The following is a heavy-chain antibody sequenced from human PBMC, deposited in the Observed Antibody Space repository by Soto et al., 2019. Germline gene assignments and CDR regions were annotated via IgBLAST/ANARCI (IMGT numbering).Heavy chain of an antibody. CDR1: GGTFSSYT. D-gene: IGHD3-22*01. CDR3: ARDRGPSSGYYPYWFDP. Sequence: QVQLVQSGAEVKKPGSSVKVSCKASGGTFSSYTITWVRQAPGQGLEWMGGIIPIFGTANYAQKFQCRVTITADESTSTDYMELSSLRSEDTAVYYCARDRGPSSGYYPYWFDPWGQGTLVTVSS. J-gene: IGHJ5*02. V-gene: IGHV1-69*12. CDR2: IIPIFGTA.